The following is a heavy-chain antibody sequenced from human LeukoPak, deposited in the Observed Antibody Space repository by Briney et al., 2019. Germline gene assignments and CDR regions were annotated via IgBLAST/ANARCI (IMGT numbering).Heavy chain of an antibody. D-gene: IGHD3-22*01. CDR3: ARVRVRDSSGYLGY. Sequence: VASVKVSCKASGYTFTGYYMHWVRQAPGQGLEWMGCINPNSGGTNYAQKFQGRVTITRDRSIGAAYMELSRLRSDDTAVYYCARVRVRDSSGYLGYWGQGTLVTVSS. V-gene: IGHV1-2*02. CDR1: GYTFTGYY. CDR2: INPNSGGT. J-gene: IGHJ4*02.